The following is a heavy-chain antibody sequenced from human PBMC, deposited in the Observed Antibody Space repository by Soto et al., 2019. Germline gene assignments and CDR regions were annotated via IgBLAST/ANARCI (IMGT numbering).Heavy chain of an antibody. Sequence: QVQLVESGGGLVKPGGSLRLSCAASGFTFSDYYMSWIRQAPGKGLEWVSYISSSGSTIYYADSVKGRFTISRDNAKNSLYLQMNSLRAEDTAVYYCARDFSESYYDILTGYYRSHYFDYWGQGTLVTVSS. CDR1: GFTFSDYY. J-gene: IGHJ4*02. V-gene: IGHV3-11*01. CDR3: ARDFSESYYDILTGYYRSHYFDY. D-gene: IGHD3-9*01. CDR2: ISSSGSTI.